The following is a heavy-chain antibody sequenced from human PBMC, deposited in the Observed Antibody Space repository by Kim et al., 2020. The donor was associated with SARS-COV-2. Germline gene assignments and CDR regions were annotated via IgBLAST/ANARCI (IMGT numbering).Heavy chain of an antibody. D-gene: IGHD5-12*01. Sequence: SPGFQGQVTVSADKSVSTAYLQLCSLKTSDTAVYYCVRRMPTIQHGMDVWGQGTTVTVSS. J-gene: IGHJ6*02. CDR3: VRRMPTIQHGMDV. V-gene: IGHV5-51*01.